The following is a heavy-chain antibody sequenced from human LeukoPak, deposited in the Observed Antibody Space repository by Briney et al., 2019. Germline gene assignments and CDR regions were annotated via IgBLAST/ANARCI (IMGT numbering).Heavy chain of an antibody. CDR2: INHSGST. Sequence: KPSETLSLTCDVYGGSFSGYYWSWIRQPPGKGLEWIGEINHSGSTNYNPSLKSRVTISVDTSKNQFSLKLSSVTAADTAVYYCARTPRYDILTGYLGEGAFDIWGQGTMVTVSS. V-gene: IGHV4-34*01. J-gene: IGHJ3*02. CDR1: GGSFSGYY. CDR3: ARTPRYDILTGYLGEGAFDI. D-gene: IGHD3-9*01.